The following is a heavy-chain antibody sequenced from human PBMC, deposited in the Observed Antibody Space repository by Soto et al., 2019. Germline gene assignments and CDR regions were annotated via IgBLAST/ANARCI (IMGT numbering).Heavy chain of an antibody. CDR3: AGRVGYSSSWYDEGGFDY. Sequence: EVQLVESGGGLVQPGGSLRLSCAASGFTFSSYSMNWVRQAPGKGLEWVSYISSSSSTIYYADSVKGRFTISRDNAKNSLYLQMNSLRAEDTAVYYCAGRVGYSSSWYDEGGFDYWGQGTLVTVSS. CDR1: GFTFSSYS. V-gene: IGHV3-48*01. CDR2: ISSSSSTI. J-gene: IGHJ4*02. D-gene: IGHD6-13*01.